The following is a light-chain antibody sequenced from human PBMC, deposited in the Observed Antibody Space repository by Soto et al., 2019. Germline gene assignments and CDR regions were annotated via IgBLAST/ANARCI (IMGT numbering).Light chain of an antibody. Sequence: DIQMTQSPSSLSASIGDRVTITCRASQGITNYLAWYQQKPGKVPKLLIYAASTLHSGVPSRFRGSGSGTDVTLTISSLQPEDVATYYCQKYNSAPQTFGQGTKVDI. CDR2: AAS. CDR3: QKYNSAPQT. V-gene: IGKV1-27*01. CDR1: QGITNY. J-gene: IGKJ1*01.